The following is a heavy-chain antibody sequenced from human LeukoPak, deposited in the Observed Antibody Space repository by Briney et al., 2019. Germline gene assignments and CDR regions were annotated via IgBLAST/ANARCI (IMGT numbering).Heavy chain of an antibody. CDR3: ARYTICLPGNWFDP. J-gene: IGHJ5*02. CDR2: IYYSGST. Sequence: SETLSLTCTVSGGSISSSSYYWGWIRQPPGKGLEWVGCIYYSGSTYYNPSLKSRVTISVDTSKNQFSLKLSSVTAADTAVYYCARYTICLPGNWFDPWGQGTLVTVSS. D-gene: IGHD3-3*01. CDR1: GGSISSSSYY. V-gene: IGHV4-39*07.